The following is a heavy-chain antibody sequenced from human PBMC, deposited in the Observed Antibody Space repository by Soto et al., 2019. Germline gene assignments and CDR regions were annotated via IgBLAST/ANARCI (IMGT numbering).Heavy chain of an antibody. CDR3: ARREIQGPIDY. V-gene: IGHV4-28*01. D-gene: IGHD1-26*01. J-gene: IGHJ4*02. CDR2: IYYSGTT. Sequence: SETLSLTCAVSGYSISSSNWWGWIRQPPGKGLEWIGYIYYSGTTYYNPSLKSRVAMSVDTSKNQFSLKLTSVTVVDTAVYYCARREIQGPIDYWGQGTLVTVSS. CDR1: GYSISSSNW.